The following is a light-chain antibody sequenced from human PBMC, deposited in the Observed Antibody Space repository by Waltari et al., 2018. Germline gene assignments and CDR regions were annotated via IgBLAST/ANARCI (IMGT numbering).Light chain of an antibody. Sequence: QSVLTQPPSASGTPGQGVIISCSGRNANIGSHNLYWYQHLPGTAPNLLIYKNNQRPSGFPERFSGSKSGTSASLAISGLRSEDEADYYCAAWDDSLSGRVFGGGTKLTVL. V-gene: IGLV1-47*01. J-gene: IGLJ3*02. CDR2: KNN. CDR3: AAWDDSLSGRV. CDR1: NANIGSHN.